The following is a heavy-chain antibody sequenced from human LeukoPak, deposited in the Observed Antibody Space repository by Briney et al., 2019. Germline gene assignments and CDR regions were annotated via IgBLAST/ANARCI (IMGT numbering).Heavy chain of an antibody. CDR3: ARGDYDLPFFDY. Sequence: PGGSLRLSCAASGFTFSSYAMHWVRQAPGKGLEWVAVISYDGSNKYYADSVKGRFTISRDNSKNTLYLQMNSPRAEDTAVYYCARGDYDLPFFDYWGQGTLVTVSS. J-gene: IGHJ4*02. V-gene: IGHV3-30-3*01. D-gene: IGHD3-22*01. CDR2: ISYDGSNK. CDR1: GFTFSSYA.